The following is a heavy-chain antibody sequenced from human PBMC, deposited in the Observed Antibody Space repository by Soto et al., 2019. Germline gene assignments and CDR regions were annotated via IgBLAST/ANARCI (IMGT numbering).Heavy chain of an antibody. J-gene: IGHJ6*03. V-gene: IGHV1-18*01. Sequence: GASVKVSCKASGYTFTSYGISWVRQAPGQGLEWMGWISAYNGNTNYAQKLQGRVTMTTDTSTSTAYMELRSLRSDDTAVYYCARDSAYCSGGSCDGNYYYYYYMDVWGKGTTVTVSS. CDR1: GYTFTSYG. D-gene: IGHD2-15*01. CDR3: ARDSAYCSGGSCDGNYYYYYYMDV. CDR2: ISAYNGNT.